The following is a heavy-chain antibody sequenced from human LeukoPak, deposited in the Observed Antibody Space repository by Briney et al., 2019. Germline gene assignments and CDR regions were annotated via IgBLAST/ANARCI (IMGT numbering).Heavy chain of an antibody. CDR3: AKDLEGTFDY. J-gene: IGHJ4*02. V-gene: IGHV3-23*01. Sequence: GGSLRLSCAASGFTFSSYGMHWVRQAPGKGLEWVSAISGSGGSTYYADSVKGRFTISRDNSKNTLYLQMNSLRAEDTAVYYCAKDLEGTFDYWGQGTLVTVSS. CDR1: GFTFSSYG. CDR2: ISGSGGST. D-gene: IGHD3-3*01.